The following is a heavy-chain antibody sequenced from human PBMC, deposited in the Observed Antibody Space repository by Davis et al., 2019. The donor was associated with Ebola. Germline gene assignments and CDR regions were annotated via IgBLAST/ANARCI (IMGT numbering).Heavy chain of an antibody. D-gene: IGHD5-18*01. CDR3: ARGDTAMVFYYYYGMDV. CDR2: IYYSGST. CDR1: GGSTSSGDYS. J-gene: IGHJ6*04. Sequence: SETLSLTCTVSGGSTSSGDYSWSWIRQPPGKRLEWIAYIYYSGSTYYNPSLKSRVTISVDTSKNQFSLKLSSVTAADTAVYYCARGDTAMVFYYYYGMDVWGKGTTVTVSS. V-gene: IGHV4-30-4*08.